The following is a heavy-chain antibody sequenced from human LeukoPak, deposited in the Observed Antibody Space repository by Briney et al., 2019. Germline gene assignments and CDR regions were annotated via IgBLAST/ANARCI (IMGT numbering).Heavy chain of an antibody. Sequence: ASVKVSCKASGGTFSSYAISWVRQAPGQGLEWMGGIIPILGTANYAQKFQGRVTITADESTSTAYMELSSLRSEDTAVYYCARDPKPSSWYEAYFDYWGQGTLVTVSS. V-gene: IGHV1-69*13. D-gene: IGHD6-13*01. CDR2: IIPILGTA. J-gene: IGHJ4*02. CDR3: ARDPKPSSWYEAYFDY. CDR1: GGTFSSYA.